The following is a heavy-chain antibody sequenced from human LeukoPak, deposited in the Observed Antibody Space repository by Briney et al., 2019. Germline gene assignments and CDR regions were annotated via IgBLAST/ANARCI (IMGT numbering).Heavy chain of an antibody. J-gene: IGHJ4*02. V-gene: IGHV1-2*06. CDR1: GYTFTGYY. D-gene: IGHD1-7*01. CDR2: INPNSGGT. Sequence: VKVSCKASGYTFTGYYMHWVRQAPGQGLEWMGRINPNSGGTNYAQKFQGRVTMTRDTSISTAYMELRSLRSDDTAVYYCARDGELPLFRPIDYWGQGTLVTVSS. CDR3: ARDGELPLFRPIDY.